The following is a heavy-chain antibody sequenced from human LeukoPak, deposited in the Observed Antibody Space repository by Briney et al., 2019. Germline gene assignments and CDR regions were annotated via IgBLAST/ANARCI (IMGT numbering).Heavy chain of an antibody. CDR1: GFTFSNYA. CDR3: AKGLLGFYGMDV. Sequence: PGGSLRLSCAASGFTFSNYAMHWVRQAPGKGLEWVSTISGSGGSTYYADSVQGRFTVSRDNSKNTLYLQMNGLRAEDTAVYYCAKGLLGFYGMDVWGQGTTVTVSS. V-gene: IGHV3-23*01. CDR2: ISGSGGST. J-gene: IGHJ6*02. D-gene: IGHD2/OR15-2a*01.